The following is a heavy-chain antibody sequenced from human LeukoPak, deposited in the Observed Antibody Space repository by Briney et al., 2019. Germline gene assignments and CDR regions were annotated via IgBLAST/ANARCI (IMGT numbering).Heavy chain of an antibody. CDR3: VIAARFFFDY. V-gene: IGHV4-39*01. D-gene: IGHD6-6*01. CDR2: IYYSGST. CDR1: GGSISSSSYY. J-gene: IGHJ4*02. Sequence: PSETLSLTCTVSGGSISSSSYYWGWIRQPPGKGLEWIGSIYYSGSTYYNPSLKSRVTISVDTSNNQFSLKLSSVTAAATAVYYCVIAARFFFDYWGQGTLVTVSS.